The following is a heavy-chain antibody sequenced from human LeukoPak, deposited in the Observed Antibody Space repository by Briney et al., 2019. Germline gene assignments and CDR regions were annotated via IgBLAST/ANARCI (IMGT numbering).Heavy chain of an antibody. D-gene: IGHD3-10*01. CDR3: ARGGVLWFGEFPN. CDR2: INHSGST. J-gene: IGHJ4*02. CDR1: GGSFSGYY. Sequence: SETLSLTCAVYGGSFSGYYWSWIRQPPGKGLEWIGEINHSGSTNYNPSLKSRVTISVDTSKNQFSLKLSSVTAADTAVYYCARGGVLWFGEFPNWGQGTLVTVSS. V-gene: IGHV4-34*01.